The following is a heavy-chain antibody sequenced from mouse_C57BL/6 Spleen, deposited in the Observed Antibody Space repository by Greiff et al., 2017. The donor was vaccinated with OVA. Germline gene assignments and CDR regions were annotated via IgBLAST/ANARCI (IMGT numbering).Heavy chain of an antibody. CDR3: ARGDYSNYYFDY. J-gene: IGHJ2*01. V-gene: IGHV1-54*01. CDR2: INPGSGGT. CDR1: GYAFTNYL. Sequence: QVQLQQSGAELVRPGTSVKVSCKASGYAFTNYLIEWVKQRPGQGLEWIGVINPGSGGTNYNEKFKGKATLTADKSSSTAYMQLSSLTSEDSAVYFCARGDYSNYYFDYWGQGTTLTVSS. D-gene: IGHD2-5*01.